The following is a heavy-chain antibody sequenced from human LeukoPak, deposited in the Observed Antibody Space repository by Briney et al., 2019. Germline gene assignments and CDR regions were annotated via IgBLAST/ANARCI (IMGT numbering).Heavy chain of an antibody. J-gene: IGHJ4*02. V-gene: IGHV3-64D*09. CDR2: ISTNGGST. Sequence: PGGSLRLSCSASGFTFSSYAMHWVRKAAGKRLEYVSGISTNGGSTYYADSVKGRFTISRDNSKNTLFLQMGSLRAEDTAVYYCVYSSGWPLWGQGTLVTVSS. CDR3: VYSSGWPL. CDR1: GFTFSSYA. D-gene: IGHD6-19*01.